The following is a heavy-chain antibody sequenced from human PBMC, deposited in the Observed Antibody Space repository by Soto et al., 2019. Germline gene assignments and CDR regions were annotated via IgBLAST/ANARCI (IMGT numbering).Heavy chain of an antibody. J-gene: IGHJ4*02. D-gene: IGHD4-17*01. V-gene: IGHV3-23*01. Sequence: EVQLLESGGGLVQPGGSLRLSCAASGFTFSNYAMNWVRQAPGKGLEWVSTISGSGGNTYYADSVKGRFTISRDNSNSTLYLQMNSLRAEDTAVYYGATQYPDYDDVYWGQGTLVTVSS. CDR3: ATQYPDYDDVY. CDR2: ISGSGGNT. CDR1: GFTFSNYA.